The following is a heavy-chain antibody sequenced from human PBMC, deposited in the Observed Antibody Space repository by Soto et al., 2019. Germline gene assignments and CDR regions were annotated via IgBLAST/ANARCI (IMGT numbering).Heavy chain of an antibody. Sequence: HPGGSLRLSCAASGFRFDEYNMHWVRQAQGKGLEWLSLITWNGANTYYADSVKGRFTIPRDGTTKSVSLQMTSLKREDTGLYYCARETLSYGSALDVWGQGTTVTVSS. J-gene: IGHJ6*02. CDR1: GFRFDEYN. V-gene: IGHV3-43*01. D-gene: IGHD3-16*01. CDR2: ITWNGANT. CDR3: ARETLSYGSALDV.